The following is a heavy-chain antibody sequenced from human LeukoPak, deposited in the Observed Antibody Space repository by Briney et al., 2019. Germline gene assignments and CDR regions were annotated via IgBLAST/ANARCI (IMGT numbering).Heavy chain of an antibody. CDR2: INHSGST. Sequence: KSSETLSLTCAVYGGSFSGYYWNWIRQPPGEGLEWIGEINHSGSTNYNPSLESRVTISVDTSKNQFSLKLSSVTAADTAVYYCAVAGYGRCFDYWGQGTRVTVSS. D-gene: IGHD5-18*01. CDR3: AVAGYGRCFDY. J-gene: IGHJ4*02. V-gene: IGHV4-34*01. CDR1: GGSFSGYY.